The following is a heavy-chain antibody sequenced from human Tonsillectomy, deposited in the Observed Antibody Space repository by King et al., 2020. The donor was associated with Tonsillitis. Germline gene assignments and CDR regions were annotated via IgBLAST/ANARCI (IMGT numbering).Heavy chain of an antibody. J-gene: IGHJ4*02. D-gene: IGHD1-26*01. CDR2: IKQDGSVK. CDR3: ARDHSGNYSGHYFDY. Sequence: VQLVESGGGLVQPGGSLRLSCAASGFTFSFYWMSWVRQAPGKGLELVANIKQDGSVKYYVDSVKGRFSLSRDNAKSSLYLQMYSLRAEDTAVYYCARDHSGNYSGHYFDYWGQGTLVTVSS. V-gene: IGHV3-7*01. CDR1: GFTFSFYW.